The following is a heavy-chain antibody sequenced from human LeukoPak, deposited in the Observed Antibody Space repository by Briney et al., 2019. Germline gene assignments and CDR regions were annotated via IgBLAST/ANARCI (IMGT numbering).Heavy chain of an antibody. D-gene: IGHD3-22*01. J-gene: IGHJ3*02. V-gene: IGHV4-31*03. CDR3: ARESTYYYDNSGFDSAAFDI. CDR2: IYHSGTA. Sequence: SETLSLTCTVSGGSISSGSYYWNWIRLHPGKGLEWIGYIYHSGTAYYNPSLRSRITISLDTSKNLFSLKLTSVTAADTAVYYCARESTYYYDNSGFDSAAFDIWGQGTMVTVSS. CDR1: GGSISSGSYY.